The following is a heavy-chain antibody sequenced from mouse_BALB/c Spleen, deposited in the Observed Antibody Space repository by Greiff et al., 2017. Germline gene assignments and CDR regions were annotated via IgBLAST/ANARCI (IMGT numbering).Heavy chain of an antibody. V-gene: IGHV3-2*02. CDR3: ARGYFILGGRFDV. CDR1: GYSITSDYA. J-gene: IGHJ1*01. CDR2: ISYSGST. D-gene: IGHD1-2*01. Sequence: EVMLVESGPGLVKPSQSLSLTCTVTGYSITSDYAWNWIRQFPGNKLEWMGYISYSGSTSYNPSLKSRISITRDTSKNQFFLQLNSVTTEDTATYYCARGYFILGGRFDVWGAGTTVTVSS.